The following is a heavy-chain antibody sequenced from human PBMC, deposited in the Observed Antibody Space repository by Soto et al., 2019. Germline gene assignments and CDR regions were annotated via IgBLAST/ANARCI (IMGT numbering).Heavy chain of an antibody. CDR2: IDPSDSYT. V-gene: IGHV5-10-1*01. CDR3: ARLPVAGTGAHYYYYGMDV. Sequence: RESLKISCKGFGYSFTSYWISWVRQMPRKGPGWMGRIDPSDSYTNYSPSFQGHVTISADKSISTAYLQWSSLKASDTAMYYCARLPVAGTGAHYYYYGMDVWGQGTTVTVSS. CDR1: GYSFTSYW. D-gene: IGHD7-27*01. J-gene: IGHJ6*02.